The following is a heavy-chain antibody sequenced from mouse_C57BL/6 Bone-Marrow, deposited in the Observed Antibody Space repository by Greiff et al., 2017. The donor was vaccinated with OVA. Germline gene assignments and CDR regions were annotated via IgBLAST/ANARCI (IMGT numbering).Heavy chain of an antibody. Sequence: EVQLQQSGGGLVQPKGSLKLSCAASGFSFNTYAMNWVRQAPGKGLEWVARIRSKSNNYATYYADSVKDRFTISRDDSESMLYLQMNNLKTEDTAMYYCVRHSSNRAMDYWGQGTSVTVSS. D-gene: IGHD2-10*02. CDR2: IRSKSNNYAT. V-gene: IGHV10-1*01. CDR3: VRHSSNRAMDY. CDR1: GFSFNTYA. J-gene: IGHJ4*01.